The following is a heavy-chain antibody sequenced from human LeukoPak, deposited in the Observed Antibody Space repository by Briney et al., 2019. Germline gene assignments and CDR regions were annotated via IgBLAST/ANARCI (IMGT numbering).Heavy chain of an antibody. D-gene: IGHD1-14*01. CDR3: ARAPEYGLYYFDY. CDR2: IYYSGST. Sequence: SETLSLTCTVSGVSFSSYYWTWIRQPPGKGLEWIGYIYYSGSTNYNPSLKSRVTLSVDTSKNQFSLKLTSVTAADTAVYYCARAPEYGLYYFDYWGQGTLVTVSS. V-gene: IGHV4-59*12. CDR1: GVSFSSYY. J-gene: IGHJ4*02.